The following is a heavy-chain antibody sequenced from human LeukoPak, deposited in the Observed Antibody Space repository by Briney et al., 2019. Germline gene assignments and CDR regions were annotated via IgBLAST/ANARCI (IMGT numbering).Heavy chain of an antibody. V-gene: IGHV1-46*01. CDR2: INPIGGTT. J-gene: IGHJ4*02. CDR1: GYTFTSYY. CDR3: ARAEHDLAPFDY. D-gene: IGHD3/OR15-3a*01. Sequence: ASVKVSCKASGYTFTSYYIHWVRQAPGQGLEWMGIINPIGGTTDYAQKFQGRVTITTDESTSTAYMELSSLRSEDTAVYYCARAEHDLAPFDYWGQGTLVTVSS.